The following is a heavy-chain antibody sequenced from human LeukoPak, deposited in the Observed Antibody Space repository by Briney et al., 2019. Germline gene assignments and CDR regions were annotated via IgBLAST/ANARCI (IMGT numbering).Heavy chain of an antibody. CDR1: GHTFSGCH. CDR2: ISPKSGDT. D-gene: IGHD3-16*01. V-gene: IGHV1-2*02. CDR3: ASVRAGDDFDY. J-gene: IGHJ4*02. Sequence: ASVKVSCKASGHTFSGCHMQWVRQAPGQGLEWMGWISPKSGDTKSGQKFQGRVTLTRDTSISTAYMELSRLTSDDTAVYYCASVRAGDDFDYWGQGTLVTVSS.